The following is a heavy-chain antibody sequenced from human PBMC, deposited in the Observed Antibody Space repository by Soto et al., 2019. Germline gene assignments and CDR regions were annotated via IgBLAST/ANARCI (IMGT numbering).Heavy chain of an antibody. CDR3: ARGGWDYDSSGLTDY. J-gene: IGHJ4*02. CDR2: IYYSGST. D-gene: IGHD3-22*01. Sequence: SETLSLTCTVSGGSISGYYCSWVRQPPGKGLEWIGYIYYSGSTYYNPSLKSRVTISVDTSKNQFSLKLSSVTAADTAVYYCARGGWDYDSSGLTDYWGQGTLVTVSS. V-gene: IGHV4-30-4*01. CDR1: GGSISGYY.